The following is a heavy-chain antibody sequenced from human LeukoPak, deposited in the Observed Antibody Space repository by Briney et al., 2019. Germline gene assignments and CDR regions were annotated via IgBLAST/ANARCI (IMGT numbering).Heavy chain of an antibody. CDR2: IYSGGNT. Sequence: GGSLRLSCTVSGFTVSSNSMSWVRQAPGKGLEWVSFIYSGGNTYYADSVKGRFTISRDNAKNTLYLQMNSLRAEDTAVYYCAKGPDVSYYYYYMDVWGKGTTVTISS. CDR3: AKGPDVSYYYYYMDV. CDR1: GFTVSSNS. V-gene: IGHV3-53*01. J-gene: IGHJ6*03. D-gene: IGHD3-10*02.